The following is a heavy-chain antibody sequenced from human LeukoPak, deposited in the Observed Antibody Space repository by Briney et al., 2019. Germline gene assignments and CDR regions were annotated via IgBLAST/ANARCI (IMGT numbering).Heavy chain of an antibody. CDR1: GGSITGYY. V-gene: IGHV4-59*08. CDR3: ARLTGEQLATVNNRYHYIAV. J-gene: IGHJ6*03. CDR2: IYYSGST. D-gene: IGHD6-6*01. Sequence: NPSETLSLTRTVSGGSITGYYWSWIRQPPGKGLEWIGYIYYSGSTNYDPSLKSRVTMSVDTPKNQFSLKLSSVTAADTAVYYCARLTGEQLATVNNRYHYIAVWGKGTAVTVSS.